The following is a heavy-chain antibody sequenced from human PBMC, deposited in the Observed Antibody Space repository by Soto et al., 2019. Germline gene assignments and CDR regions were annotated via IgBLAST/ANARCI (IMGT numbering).Heavy chain of an antibody. Sequence: GGSLRLSCAASGFTFSSYAMSWVRQAPGKGLEWVSAISGSGGSTYYADSVKGRFTISRDNSKNTLYLQMNSLRAEDTAVYYCAKAGRGVPLITGTTFAFDIWGQGTMVTVSS. CDR1: GFTFSSYA. CDR3: AKAGRGVPLITGTTFAFDI. V-gene: IGHV3-23*01. D-gene: IGHD1-20*01. CDR2: ISGSGGST. J-gene: IGHJ3*02.